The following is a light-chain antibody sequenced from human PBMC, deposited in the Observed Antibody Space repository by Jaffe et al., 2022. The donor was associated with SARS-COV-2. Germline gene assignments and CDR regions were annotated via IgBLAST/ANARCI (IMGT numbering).Light chain of an antibody. CDR2: RAT. J-gene: IGKJ1*01. Sequence: DIQMTQSPSTLSASVGDTVTITCRASQSIGNWLAWFQQKPGGAPKTLIYRATARESGVAPGFSGSGSGTEFTLTIHNLQPEDSATYYCHQYSSYPWTFGRGTKVEI. V-gene: IGKV1-5*03. CDR3: HQYSSYPWT. CDR1: QSIGNW.